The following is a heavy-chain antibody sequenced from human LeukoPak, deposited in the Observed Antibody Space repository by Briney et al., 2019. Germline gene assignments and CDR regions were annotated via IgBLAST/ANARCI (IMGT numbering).Heavy chain of an antibody. J-gene: IGHJ4*02. V-gene: IGHV3-74*01. D-gene: IGHD2-2*01. Sequence: GGSLRLSCAASGFTFSSYWMHWARQAPGKGLVWVSRINSDGRGTSYADSVKGRFTISRDNAKNTLYLQMNSLRAEDTAVYYCVRDKRIPGRGEAWGQGTLVTVSS. CDR1: GFTFSSYW. CDR2: INSDGRGT. CDR3: VRDKRIPGRGEA.